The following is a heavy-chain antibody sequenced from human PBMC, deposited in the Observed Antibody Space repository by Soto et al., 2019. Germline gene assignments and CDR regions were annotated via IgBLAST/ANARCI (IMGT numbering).Heavy chain of an antibody. CDR1: GGTISSYY. J-gene: IGHJ6*02. V-gene: IGHV4-59*01. CDR3: ARGKVAATTQPAYYYGMDV. D-gene: IGHD2-15*01. CDR2: IYYSGST. Sequence: SETLSLTCTVSGGTISSYYWSWIRQPPGKGLEWIGYIYYSGSTNNNPSLKSRVTISVDTTKNQFSLKLSSVTAADTAVYYCARGKVAATTQPAYYYGMDVWGQGTTVTVSS.